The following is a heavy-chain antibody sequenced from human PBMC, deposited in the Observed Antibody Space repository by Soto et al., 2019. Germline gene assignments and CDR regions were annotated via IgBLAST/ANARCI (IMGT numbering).Heavy chain of an antibody. CDR1: GGTFSTYA. J-gene: IGHJ4*02. CDR2: IIPLFGTA. D-gene: IGHD6-19*01. Sequence: QVQLVQSGAEVKQPGSSVKVSCKTSGGTFSTYAIYWVRQAPGQGLEWMGAIIPLFGTADYAQKFQGRVTITADESTSTGCMELSSLRSEDTAVYYCARPKGSYSSGYYYFDYWGQGTLVTVSS. CDR3: ARPKGSYSSGYYYFDY. V-gene: IGHV1-69*01.